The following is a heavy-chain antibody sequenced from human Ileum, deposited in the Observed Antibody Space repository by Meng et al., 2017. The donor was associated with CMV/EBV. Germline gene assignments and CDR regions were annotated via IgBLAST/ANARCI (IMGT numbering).Heavy chain of an antibody. J-gene: IGHJ4*02. Sequence: ASVKVSCKASGYTFTSYDINWVRQATGQGLEWMGWMNPNSGNTGYAQKFQGRVTMTRNTSISTAYMELSSLRSEDTAVYYCARAGIVGATNHFDYWGQGTLVTVSS. V-gene: IGHV1-8*01. CDR1: GYTFTSYD. CDR2: MNPNSGNT. CDR3: ARAGIVGATNHFDY. D-gene: IGHD1-26*01.